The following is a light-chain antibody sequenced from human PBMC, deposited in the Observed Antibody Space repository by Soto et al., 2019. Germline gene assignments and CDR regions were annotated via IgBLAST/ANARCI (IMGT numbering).Light chain of an antibody. CDR1: NIGSKS. CDR2: YDS. V-gene: IGLV3-21*04. Sequence: SYELTQSPSVSVAPGKTARITCGGNNIGSKSVHWYQQKPGQAPVLVIYYDSDRPSGIPERFSGSNSGNTATLTISRVEAGDEADYYCQVWDSSSDRDVVFGGGTKVTVL. CDR3: QVWDSSSDRDVV. J-gene: IGLJ2*01.